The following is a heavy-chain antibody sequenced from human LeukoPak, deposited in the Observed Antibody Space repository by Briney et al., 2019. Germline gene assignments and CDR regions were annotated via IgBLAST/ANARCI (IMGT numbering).Heavy chain of an antibody. CDR1: GFTFSSYA. Sequence: GGSLRLSCAASGFTFSSYAMHWVRQAPGKGLEYVSSISSNGGSTFYANSVKGRFTISRDNSMNTLYLQMGSLRAEDMAVYYCARGTNLRYGYFDYWGQGTLVTVSS. J-gene: IGHJ4*02. CDR2: ISSNGGST. D-gene: IGHD1-1*01. V-gene: IGHV3-64*01. CDR3: ARGTNLRYGYFDY.